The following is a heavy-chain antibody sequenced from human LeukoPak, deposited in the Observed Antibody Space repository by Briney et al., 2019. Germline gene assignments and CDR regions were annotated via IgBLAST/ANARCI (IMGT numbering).Heavy chain of an antibody. CDR3: ARDNYL. D-gene: IGHD3-10*01. CDR1: GGSFSGYY. CDR2: INHSGST. Sequence: PSETLSLTCAVYGGSFSGYYWSWIRQPPGKGLEWIGEINHSGSTNYNPSLKSRVTISVDTSKNQFSLKLSSVTAADTAVYYCARDNYLGGQGTLVTVSS. V-gene: IGHV4-34*01. J-gene: IGHJ4*02.